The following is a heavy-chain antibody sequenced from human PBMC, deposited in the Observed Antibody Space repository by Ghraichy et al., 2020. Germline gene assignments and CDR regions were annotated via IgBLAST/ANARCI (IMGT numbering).Heavy chain of an antibody. J-gene: IGHJ6*02. Sequence: GSLRLSCAVYGGSFSGYYWSWIRQPPGKGLEWIGEINHSGSTNYNPSLKSRVTISVDTSKNQFSLKLSSVTAADTAVYYCARGPYDFWSGQRELYYGMDVWGQGTTVTVSS. CDR3: ARGPYDFWSGQRELYYGMDV. D-gene: IGHD3-3*01. CDR1: GGSFSGYY. CDR2: INHSGST. V-gene: IGHV4-34*01.